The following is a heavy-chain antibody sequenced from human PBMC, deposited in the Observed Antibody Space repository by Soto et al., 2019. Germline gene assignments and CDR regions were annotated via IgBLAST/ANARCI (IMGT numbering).Heavy chain of an antibody. V-gene: IGHV3-49*03. J-gene: IGHJ4*02. CDR3: TRGRKITFGGVIGLFDY. CDR2: IRSKAYGGTT. CDR1: GFTFGDYA. Sequence: PGGSLRLSCTASGFTFGDYAMSWFRQAPGKGLEWVGFIRSKAYGGTTEYAASVKGRFTISRDDSKSIAYLQMNSLKTEDTAVYYCTRGRKITFGGVIGLFDYWGQGTLVTVSS. D-gene: IGHD3-16*02.